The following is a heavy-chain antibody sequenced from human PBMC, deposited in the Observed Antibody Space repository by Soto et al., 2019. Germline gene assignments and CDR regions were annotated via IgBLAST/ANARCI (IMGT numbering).Heavy chain of an antibody. D-gene: IGHD3-3*01. CDR1: GGSISSGGYY. CDR2: IYYSGST. V-gene: IGHV4-31*03. J-gene: IGHJ5*02. Sequence: SETLSLTCTVSGGSISSGGYYWSWLRQHPGKGLEWIGYIYYSGSTYYNPSLKSRVTISVDTSKNQFSLKLSSVTAADTAVYYCARVEYESNWFDHWGQGTLVTVSS. CDR3: ARVEYESNWFDH.